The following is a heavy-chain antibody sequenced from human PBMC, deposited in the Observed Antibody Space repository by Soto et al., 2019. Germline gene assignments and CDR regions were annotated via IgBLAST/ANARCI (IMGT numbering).Heavy chain of an antibody. J-gene: IGHJ4*02. CDR1: GVSTSNHY. V-gene: IGHV4-59*11. CDR3: ARGGGSPYHDHEFDY. Sequence: QVQLQESGPGLVKPSETLSLTCSVSGVSTSNHYWTWIRKPPGQGPEWIGCIYYRGTTNYNASFNSRVTISLDTSKNQFSLKLTSATTADTAVYYCARGGGSPYHDHEFDYWGQGILVTVSS. CDR2: IYYRGTT. D-gene: IGHD2-2*01.